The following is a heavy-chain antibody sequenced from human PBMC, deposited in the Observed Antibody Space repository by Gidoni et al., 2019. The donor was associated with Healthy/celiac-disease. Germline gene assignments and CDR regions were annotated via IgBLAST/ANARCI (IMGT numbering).Heavy chain of an antibody. CDR1: GYTFTSYG. J-gene: IGHJ4*02. CDR2: ISAYTGNT. CDR3: ARDQGVTIFGVVISVIAY. V-gene: IGHV1-18*04. D-gene: IGHD3-3*01. Sequence: QVQLVQSGAEVKKPGASVKVSCRASGYTFTSYGNSWVRQAPGQGLEWMVWISAYTGNTNYAQKLQGRVTMPTDTSTLTAYMELRSLRSDDTAVYYCARDQGVTIFGVVISVIAYWGQGTLVTVSS.